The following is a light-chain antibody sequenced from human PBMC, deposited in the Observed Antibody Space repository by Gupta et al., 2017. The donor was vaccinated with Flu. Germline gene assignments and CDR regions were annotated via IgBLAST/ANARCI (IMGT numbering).Light chain of an antibody. CDR1: NVGANS. J-gene: IGLJ2*01. Sequence: SYALTQPPSVSVAPGQTARITCGENNVGANSVHWYQQKPGQAPVLVVYDDNDRPSGIPERFSGSSSGNTATLTISSVEAGDEAGYYCQVWDRTSDHPGIFGGGTKLTVL. CDR3: QVWDRTSDHPGI. V-gene: IGLV3-21*02. CDR2: DDN.